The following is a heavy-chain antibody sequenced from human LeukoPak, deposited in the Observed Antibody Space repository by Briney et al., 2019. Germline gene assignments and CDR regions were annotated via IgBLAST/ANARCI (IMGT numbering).Heavy chain of an antibody. V-gene: IGHV3-74*01. D-gene: IGHD2/OR15-2a*01. CDR2: INTDGTST. Sequence: PVGSLRLSCAVSGFTFSNYWMHWVRQVPGKGLVWVSRINTDGTSTNYADSVKGRFTISRDNSKNTLYLQMNSLRAEDTAVYYCARDPLWPGPFDYWGQGTLVTVSS. CDR1: GFTFSNYW. J-gene: IGHJ4*02. CDR3: ARDPLWPGPFDY.